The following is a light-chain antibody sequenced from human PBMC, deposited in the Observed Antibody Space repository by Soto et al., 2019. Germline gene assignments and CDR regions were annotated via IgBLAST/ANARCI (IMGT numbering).Light chain of an antibody. CDR3: QQYNSYPWT. Sequence: IQMTQSPCTLSASVGDRVTITCRASQSVSSRLAWHQQKPGKAPKVLIYDASNLKGGVPSRFSGSGSGTEFTLTISSLQPDDFATYYCQQYNSYPWTFGQGTKVDIK. V-gene: IGKV1-5*01. CDR2: DAS. J-gene: IGKJ1*01. CDR1: QSVSSR.